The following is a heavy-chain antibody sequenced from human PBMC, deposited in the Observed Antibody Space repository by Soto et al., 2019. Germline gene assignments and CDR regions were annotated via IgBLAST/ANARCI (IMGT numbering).Heavy chain of an antibody. CDR1: GYTFNAFY. Sequence: ASVKVSCKAFGYTFNAFYMHWVRQAPGQGLEWMGVINPSGDGTSYAQKFQGRVTMTRDTSTSTVYMELSSLRSEDTAVYYCARLALGYHYADVCGQGPTVTVYS. J-gene: IGHJ6*02. CDR2: INPSGDGT. D-gene: IGHD1-20*01. V-gene: IGHV1-46*02. CDR3: ARLALGYHYADV.